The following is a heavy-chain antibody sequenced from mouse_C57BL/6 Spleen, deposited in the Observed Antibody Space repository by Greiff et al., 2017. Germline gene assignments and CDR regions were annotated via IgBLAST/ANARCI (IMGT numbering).Heavy chain of an antibody. CDR2: ISYDGSN. CDR3: AREGIYYGYDEGDV. Sequence: DVKLQESGPGLVKPSQSLSLTCSVTGYSITSGYYWNWIRQFPGNKLEWMGYISYDGSNNYNPSLKNRISITRDTSKNQFFLKLNSVTTEDTATYYCAREGIYYGYDEGDVWGTGTTVTVSS. J-gene: IGHJ1*03. D-gene: IGHD2-2*01. V-gene: IGHV3-6*01. CDR1: GYSITSGYY.